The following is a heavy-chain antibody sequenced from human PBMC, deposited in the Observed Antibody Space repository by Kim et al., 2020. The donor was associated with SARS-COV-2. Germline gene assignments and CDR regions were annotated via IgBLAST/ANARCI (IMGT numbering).Heavy chain of an antibody. Sequence: SETLSLTCTVSGGSISNYYWSWIRQPPGKGLEWIGYIYYSGSTNYNPSLTSRVTISVDTSKNQFSLKLSSVTAADTAVYYCARRGLGYCSGGRCYAAFDIWGQGTMVTVSS. D-gene: IGHD2-15*01. V-gene: IGHV4-59*08. CDR1: GGSISNYY. CDR2: IYYSGST. J-gene: IGHJ3*02. CDR3: ARRGLGYCSGGRCYAAFDI.